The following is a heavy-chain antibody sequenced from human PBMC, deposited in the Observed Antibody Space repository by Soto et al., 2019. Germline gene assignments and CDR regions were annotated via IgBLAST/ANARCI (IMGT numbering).Heavy chain of an antibody. Sequence: GESLKISCKGSGYSFTSYWIGWVRQMPGKGLEWMGFIYPGDSDTRYSPSFQGQVTISADKSISTAYLQWSSLKASDTAMYYCARDHLNTIFGVDTYYYYYGMDVWGQGTTVTVSS. CDR1: GYSFTSYW. CDR3: ARDHLNTIFGVDTYYYYYGMDV. J-gene: IGHJ6*02. D-gene: IGHD3-3*01. V-gene: IGHV5-51*01. CDR2: IYPGDSDT.